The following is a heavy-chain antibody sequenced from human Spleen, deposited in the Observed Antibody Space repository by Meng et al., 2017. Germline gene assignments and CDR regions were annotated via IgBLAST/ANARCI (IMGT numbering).Heavy chain of an antibody. D-gene: IGHD3-16*01. Sequence: GGSLRLSCAASGFTFSSYSMNWVRQAPGKGLEWVSSISSSSSYIYYADSVKGRFTISRDNAKNSLYLQMNSLRAEDTAVYYCARDQGADAFDIWGQGTMVTVSS. CDR3: ARDQGADAFDI. J-gene: IGHJ3*02. CDR1: GFTFSSYS. V-gene: IGHV3-21*01. CDR2: ISSSSSYI.